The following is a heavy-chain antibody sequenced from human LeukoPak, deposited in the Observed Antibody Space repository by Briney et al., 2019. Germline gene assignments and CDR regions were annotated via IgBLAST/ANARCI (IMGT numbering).Heavy chain of an antibody. J-gene: IGHJ4*02. Sequence: GGSLRLSCAASACSFSAYTMHWVRQAPGKGLEWVATILFDGSDTSYADSVKGRFTISRDNPKNSLYLQMNSLRAEDTAIYYCATDGDSNGSYYFDSWGQGTLVTVSS. CDR1: ACSFSAYT. V-gene: IGHV3-30*04. CDR3: ATDGDSNGSYYFDS. D-gene: IGHD6-19*01. CDR2: ILFDGSDT.